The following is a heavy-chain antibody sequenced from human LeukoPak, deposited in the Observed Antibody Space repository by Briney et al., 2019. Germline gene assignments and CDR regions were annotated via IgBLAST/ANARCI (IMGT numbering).Heavy chain of an antibody. CDR3: ARDRRDGYNPYYFDY. J-gene: IGHJ4*02. V-gene: IGHV1-2*02. CDR2: INPNSGGT. Sequence: ASVKVSCKASGYTFTGYYMHWVQQAPGQGLEWMGWINPNSGGTNYAQKFQGRVIMTRDTSISTAYMELSRLRSGDTAVYYCARDRRDGYNPYYFDYWGQGTLVTVSS. CDR1: GYTFTGYY. D-gene: IGHD5-24*01.